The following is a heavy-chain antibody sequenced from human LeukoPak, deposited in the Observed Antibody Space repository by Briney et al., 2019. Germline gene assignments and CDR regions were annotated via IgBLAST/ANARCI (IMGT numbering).Heavy chain of an antibody. V-gene: IGHV1-8*01. D-gene: IGHD3/OR15-3a*01. CDR3: ARGILSLGSGFGLDTDYYYYYMDV. Sequence: ASVKVSCKASGYTFTSYDINWVRKATGQGLEWMGWMNPNSGNTGYAQKFQGRVTMTRNTSISTAYMELSSLRSEDTAVYYCARGILSLGSGFGLDTDYYYYYMDVWGKGSTVTVSS. CDR1: GYTFTSYD. CDR2: MNPNSGNT. J-gene: IGHJ6*03.